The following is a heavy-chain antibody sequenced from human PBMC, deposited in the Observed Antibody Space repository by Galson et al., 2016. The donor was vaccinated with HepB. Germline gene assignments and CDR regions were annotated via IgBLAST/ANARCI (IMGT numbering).Heavy chain of an antibody. J-gene: IGHJ3*02. CDR1: GFNFITTW. CDR2: INGDGRIT. CDR3: VRDFLWGEGADAFDI. V-gene: IGHV3-74*01. Sequence: SLRLSCAASGFNFITTWMHWVRQSPGKGLVWVSRINGDGRITNYADSVRGRFTISRDNAKNTVSLQMNSLRAEDTAIYYCVRDFLWGEGADAFDICGQGTRVTVSS. D-gene: IGHD3-16*01.